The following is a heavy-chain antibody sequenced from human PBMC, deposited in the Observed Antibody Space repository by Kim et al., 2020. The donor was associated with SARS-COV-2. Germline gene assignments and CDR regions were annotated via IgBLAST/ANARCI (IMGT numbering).Heavy chain of an antibody. J-gene: IGHJ3*02. CDR2: ISGSGGST. Sequence: GGSLRLSCAASGFTFSSYAMSWVRQAPGKGLEWVSAISGSGGSTYYADSVKGRFTISRDNSKNTLYLQMNSLRAEDTAVYYCAKSGYGSAAGLDAFDIWGQGTMVTVSS. CDR1: GFTFSSYA. D-gene: IGHD6-13*01. CDR3: AKSGYGSAAGLDAFDI. V-gene: IGHV3-23*01.